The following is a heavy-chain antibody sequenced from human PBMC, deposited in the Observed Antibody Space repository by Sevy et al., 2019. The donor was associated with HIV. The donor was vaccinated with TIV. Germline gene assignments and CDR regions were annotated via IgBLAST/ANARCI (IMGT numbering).Heavy chain of an antibody. CDR3: TTYDVSGYYWAMFDF. CDR2: IKSNKDGGST. CDR1: GFTFRSAW. J-gene: IGHJ4*02. Sequence: GGSLRLSCSTSGFTFRSAWMNWVRQAPGRGLEWVGRIKSNKDGGSTEFAAPVKGRFGISRDDSRNMIFLQMNSLKMEDTGVYYCTTYDVSGYYWAMFDFWGQGTLVTASS. D-gene: IGHD3-22*01. V-gene: IGHV3-15*01.